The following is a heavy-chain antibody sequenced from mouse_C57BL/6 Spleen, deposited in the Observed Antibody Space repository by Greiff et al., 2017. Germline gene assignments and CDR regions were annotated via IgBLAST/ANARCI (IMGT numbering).Heavy chain of an antibody. CDR3: TRAARYYGSSYGYFDV. V-gene: IGHV1-5*01. D-gene: IGHD1-1*01. Sequence: VQLQQSGPVLARPGASVKMSCKTSGYTFTSYWMHWVKQRPGKGLEWIGAIYPGNSDTSYNQKFKGKAKLTAVTSASTAYMERSSLTNEDSAVYYCTRAARYYGSSYGYFDVWGTGTTVTVSS. CDR1: GYTFTSYW. CDR2: IYPGNSDT. J-gene: IGHJ1*03.